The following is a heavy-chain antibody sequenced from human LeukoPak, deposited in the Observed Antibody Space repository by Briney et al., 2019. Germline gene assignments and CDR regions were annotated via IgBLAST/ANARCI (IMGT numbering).Heavy chain of an antibody. CDR3: ARESYGVY. J-gene: IGHJ4*02. CDR2: NSRSSSYI. Sequence: GGSLRLLCAASRFTFSRYDMSGVTQARGKGLEWVSYNSRSSSYIDDAGSVKGRFTISRDSGKDSLYLQMNSLRAEDTAVYYCARESYGVYWGEGALVTVSS. CDR1: RFTFSRYD. V-gene: IGHV3-21*05. D-gene: IGHD1-26*01.